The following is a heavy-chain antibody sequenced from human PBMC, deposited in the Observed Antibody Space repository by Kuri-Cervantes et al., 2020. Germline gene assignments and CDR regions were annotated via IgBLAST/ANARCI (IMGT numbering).Heavy chain of an antibody. CDR3: ARDRADTIFRPGYYYYYMDV. D-gene: IGHD3-9*01. V-gene: IGHV1-69*05. CDR1: GGTFSSYA. J-gene: IGHJ6*03. Sequence: SVKVSCKASGGTFSSYAISWVRQAPGQGLEWMGGIIPILGTANYAQKFQGRITITTDESTSTAYMELSSLRSEDTAVYYCARDRADTIFRPGYYYYYMDVWGKGTTVTVSS. CDR2: IIPILGTA.